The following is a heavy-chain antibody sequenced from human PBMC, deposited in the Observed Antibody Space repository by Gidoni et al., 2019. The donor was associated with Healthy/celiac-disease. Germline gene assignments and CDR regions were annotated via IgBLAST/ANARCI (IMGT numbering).Heavy chain of an antibody. CDR1: GFTFSGSA. CDR3: TRQEDIVATILAPFDY. D-gene: IGHD5-12*01. V-gene: IGHV3-73*02. CDR2: IRSKANSYAT. J-gene: IGHJ4*02. Sequence: EVQLVESGGGLVQPGGSLTLSCAASGFTFSGSAMHWDRQASGKGLEWVGRIRSKANSYATAYAASVKGRFTISRDDSKNTAYLQMNSLKTEDTAVYYCTRQEDIVATILAPFDYWGQGTLVTVSS.